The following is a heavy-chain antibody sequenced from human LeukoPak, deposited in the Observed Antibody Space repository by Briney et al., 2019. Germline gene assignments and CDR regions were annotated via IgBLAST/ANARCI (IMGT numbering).Heavy chain of an antibody. J-gene: IGHJ4*02. CDR1: GFTFSSYA. Sequence: GGSLRLSCAASGFTFSSYAMHWVRQAPGKGLEWVAVISHDGSNKYYADSVKGRFTISRDNSKNTLYLQMNSLGAEDTAVYYCARDLDWTFDYWGQGTLVTVSS. D-gene: IGHD3/OR15-3a*01. CDR3: ARDLDWTFDY. V-gene: IGHV3-30*04. CDR2: ISHDGSNK.